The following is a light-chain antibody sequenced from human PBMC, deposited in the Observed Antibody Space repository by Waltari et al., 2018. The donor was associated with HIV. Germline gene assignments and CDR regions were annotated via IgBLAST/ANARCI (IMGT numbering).Light chain of an antibody. J-gene: IGLJ1*01. Sequence: SYVLTHPPSISVAPGHTAQLTCVRNNIGNRYVHWYQQKAGQAPILVIYDDDDRPSGIPERFSGSNSENTATLTINRIEVGDEADYYCQVWDSGSDHVFGSGTTVTVL. CDR2: DDD. CDR3: QVWDSGSDHV. CDR1: NIGNRY. V-gene: IGLV3-21*01.